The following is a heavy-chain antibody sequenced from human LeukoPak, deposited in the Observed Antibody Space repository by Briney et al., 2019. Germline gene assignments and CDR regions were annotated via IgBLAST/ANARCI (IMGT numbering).Heavy chain of an antibody. V-gene: IGHV4-30-2*01. J-gene: IGHJ3*02. CDR3: ASSYTVTTYAFDI. D-gene: IGHD4-17*01. Sequence: SETLSLTCAVSGGSISSGGYSWSWIRQPPGKDLEWIGYVYHSGSTYYNPSLKSRVTISVDRSKNQFSLKLSSVTAADTAVYYCASSYTVTTYAFDIWGQGTMVTVSS. CDR1: GGSISSGGYS. CDR2: VYHSGST.